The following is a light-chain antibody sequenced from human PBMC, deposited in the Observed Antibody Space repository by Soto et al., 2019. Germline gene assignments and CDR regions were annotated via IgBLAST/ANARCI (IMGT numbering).Light chain of an antibody. CDR1: QSVSIY. V-gene: IGKV3-11*01. J-gene: IGKJ3*01. CDR2: DAS. CDR3: QQRSNWSFT. Sequence: EIVLTQSPATLSLSPGERATLSCRASQSVSIYLAWYQQKPGQAPRLLIYDASNRATGIPARFSGSGSGTDFTLTISSLEPEDFAVYYCQQRSNWSFTFGPGTKVDIK.